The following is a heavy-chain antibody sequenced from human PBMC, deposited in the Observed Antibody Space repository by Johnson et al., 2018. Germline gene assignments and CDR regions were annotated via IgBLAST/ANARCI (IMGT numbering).Heavy chain of an antibody. CDR3: ARPSLTIFGALDV. Sequence: VQLVQSGGGLVQPGGSLRLSCAASGFTFSSYAMSWVRQAPGKGLEWVSYISSSGSTIYYADSVKGRFTISRDNAKNSLYLQMNSLRAEDTAVYYCARPSLTIFGALDVWGKGTTVNVSS. J-gene: IGHJ6*04. CDR1: GFTFSSYA. V-gene: IGHV3-48*04. CDR2: ISSSGSTI. D-gene: IGHD3-9*01.